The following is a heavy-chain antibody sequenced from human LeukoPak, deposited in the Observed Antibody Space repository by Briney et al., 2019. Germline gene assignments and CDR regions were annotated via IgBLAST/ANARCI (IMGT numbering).Heavy chain of an antibody. CDR1: GFTFSDYY. J-gene: IGHJ4*02. Sequence: GGSLRLSCAASGFTFSDYYMSWIRQAPGKGLEWVSYISSSGSTKYYADSVKGRFTISRDNAKNSYLQMNSLRAEDTAVYYCARDGHAHGRGSPHYWGQGTLVTVSS. D-gene: IGHD3-10*01. V-gene: IGHV3-11*01. CDR2: ISSSGSTK. CDR3: ARDGHAHGRGSPHY.